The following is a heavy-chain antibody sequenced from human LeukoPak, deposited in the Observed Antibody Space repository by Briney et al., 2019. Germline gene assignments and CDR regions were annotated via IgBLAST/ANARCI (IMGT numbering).Heavy chain of an antibody. CDR1: GGTFISYA. Sequence: ASVKVSCKASGGTFISYAISWVRQAPGQGLEWMGRIIPILGIANYAQKFQGRVTITADKSTSTAYMELSSLRSEDTAVYYCARERGVVPAAAYWGQGTLVTVSS. D-gene: IGHD2-2*01. V-gene: IGHV1-69*04. CDR3: ARERGVVPAAAY. J-gene: IGHJ4*02. CDR2: IIPILGIA.